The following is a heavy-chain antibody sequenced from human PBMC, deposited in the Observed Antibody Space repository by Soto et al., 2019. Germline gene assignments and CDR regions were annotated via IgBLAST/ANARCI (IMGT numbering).Heavy chain of an antibody. CDR3: AKDGYSITRNKPLDY. V-gene: IGHV3-23*01. Sequence: GGSLRLSCAASRFTFSSYAMCWVRQAPGKGLEWVSSISVSGGSTYYADSVKGRFTISRDNSKNTLYLQMNSLRAEDTAVYYCAKDGYSITRNKPLDYWGQGTRVTASS. J-gene: IGHJ4*02. D-gene: IGHD2-2*01. CDR2: ISVSGGST. CDR1: RFTFSSYA.